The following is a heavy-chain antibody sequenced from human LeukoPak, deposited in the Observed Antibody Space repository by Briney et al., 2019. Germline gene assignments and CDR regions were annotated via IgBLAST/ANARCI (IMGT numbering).Heavy chain of an antibody. CDR1: GGSISSYF. J-gene: IGHJ4*02. D-gene: IGHD2-2*01. Sequence: SETLSLTCTVSGGSISSYFWSWIRQPPGKGLEWIGYIYYSGSTNYTPSLKSRVTISVDTSKNQFSLTLSSVTAADTAVYYCARQYCSSTNCYYFDYWGQGTLVTVSS. CDR3: ARQYCSSTNCYYFDY. V-gene: IGHV4-59*01. CDR2: IYYSGST.